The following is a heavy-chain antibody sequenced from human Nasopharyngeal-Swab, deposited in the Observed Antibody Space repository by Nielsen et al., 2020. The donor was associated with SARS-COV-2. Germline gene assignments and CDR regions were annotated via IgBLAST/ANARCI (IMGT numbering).Heavy chain of an antibody. CDR1: GFTFSSYG. J-gene: IGHJ5*02. V-gene: IGHV3-33*01. CDR3: ARAEGGGYSFGFDNWFDP. CDR2: IWYDGSNK. Sequence: GGSLRLSCAASGFTFSSYGMHWVRQAPGKGLEWVAVIWYDGSNKYYADSMKGRFTISRDNAKNSLYLQMNILRAEDTAVYYCARAEGGGYSFGFDNWFDPWGQGILVTVSA. D-gene: IGHD5-18*01.